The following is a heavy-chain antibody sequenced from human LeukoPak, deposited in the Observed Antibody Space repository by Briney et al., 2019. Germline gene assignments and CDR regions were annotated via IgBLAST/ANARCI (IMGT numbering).Heavy chain of an antibody. D-gene: IGHD3-3*01. V-gene: IGHV3-23*02. CDR2: ILASGGRT. Sequence: GRSLRLSCAPSGFTSSSYSMSWVRQLPRKVLEWVSAILASGGRTFYRDSVTGRFSISRDNSKNTLYLQRNSLRAEDTAVYYGAKERSYDFWSGYYTGIDYWGQETLVTVSS. J-gene: IGHJ4*02. CDR3: AKERSYDFWSGYYTGIDY. CDR1: GFTSSSYS.